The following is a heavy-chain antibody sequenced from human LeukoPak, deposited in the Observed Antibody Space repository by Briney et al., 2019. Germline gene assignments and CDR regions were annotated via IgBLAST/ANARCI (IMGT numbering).Heavy chain of an antibody. CDR1: GFIFSNYW. J-gene: IGHJ4*02. V-gene: IGHV3-74*01. Sequence: GGSLRLSCAGSGFIFSNYWVHWVRQAPGKGLVWVSRINIEGSRTDYADSVRGRFTISRDNAKNTLYLQMNSLTAEDTAVYYYVRSMSGRNDFWGQGTVVSVSS. CDR2: INIEGSRT. CDR3: VRSMSGRNDF. D-gene: IGHD3-3*01.